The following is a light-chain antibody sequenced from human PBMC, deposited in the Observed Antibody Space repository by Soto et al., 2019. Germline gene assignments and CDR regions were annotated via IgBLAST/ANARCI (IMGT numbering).Light chain of an antibody. V-gene: IGKV3-15*01. CDR2: GAS. Sequence: EIVMTQSPATLSVSPGERATLSCRASQSVSSNLAWYQQKPDQAPSLLIYGASTRATVIPARFSGSGSGTEFTLTISSLQSEDFAVYYCQQYSNWPITFGPGTKVDIK. J-gene: IGKJ3*01. CDR1: QSVSSN. CDR3: QQYSNWPIT.